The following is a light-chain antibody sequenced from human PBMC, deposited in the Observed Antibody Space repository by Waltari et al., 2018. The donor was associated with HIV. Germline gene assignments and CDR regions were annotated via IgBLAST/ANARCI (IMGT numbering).Light chain of an antibody. CDR2: SAS. V-gene: IGKV1-12*01. CDR1: ESIGDL. J-gene: IGKJ4*01. Sequence: IQMTQSPSYVSASIGDTVPISCRANESIGDLLAWYQQRPGEAPRLLVYSASRRESVVPSKFFAFGADTEFTLTITGLESEDFATYYCQQASSFPHTFGGGTKV. CDR3: QQASSFPHT.